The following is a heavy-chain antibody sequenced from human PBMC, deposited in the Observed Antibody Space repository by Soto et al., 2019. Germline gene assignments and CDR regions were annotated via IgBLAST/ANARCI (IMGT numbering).Heavy chain of an antibody. Sequence: VGSLRLSCAASGFTFSSYAMHWVRQAPGKGLEWVAVISYDGSNKYYADSVKGRFTISRDNSKNTLYLQMNSLRAEDTAVYYCARGDPEEYSSSSGYFDYWGQGTLVTVSS. CDR3: ARGDPEEYSSSSGYFDY. D-gene: IGHD6-6*01. CDR1: GFTFSSYA. CDR2: ISYDGSNK. V-gene: IGHV3-30-3*01. J-gene: IGHJ4*02.